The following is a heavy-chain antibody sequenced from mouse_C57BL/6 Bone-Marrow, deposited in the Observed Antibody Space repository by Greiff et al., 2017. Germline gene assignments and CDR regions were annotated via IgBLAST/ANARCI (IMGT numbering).Heavy chain of an antibody. Sequence: EVKLMESGGGLVQPGGSLKLSCAASGFTFSDYGMAWVRQAPRKGPGWVAFISNLAYSIYYADTVTGRFTISRENAKNTLYLEMSSLRSEDTAMYYCARQGDGYYGNYFDYWGQGTTLTVSS. V-gene: IGHV5-15*01. CDR1: GFTFSDYG. J-gene: IGHJ2*01. CDR3: ARQGDGYYGNYFDY. D-gene: IGHD2-3*01. CDR2: ISNLAYSI.